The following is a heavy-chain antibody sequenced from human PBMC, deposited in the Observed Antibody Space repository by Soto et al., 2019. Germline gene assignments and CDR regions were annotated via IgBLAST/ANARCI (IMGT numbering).Heavy chain of an antibody. Sequence: QLHLVQSGAVVKKPGASVTVSCSASGYPVTAYYMHWVRQAPGRGLEWMGGINPATGAAKYTQTSRGGDTVPRDTSTSKVFMERGGLTSGDPAVFSWAGGGGVGVAGSAAFDMWGQGTLVTVSS. CDR1: GYPVTAYY. D-gene: IGHD3-3*01. CDR3: AGGGGVGVAGSAAFDM. V-gene: IGHV1-2*02. CDR2: INPATGAA. J-gene: IGHJ3*02.